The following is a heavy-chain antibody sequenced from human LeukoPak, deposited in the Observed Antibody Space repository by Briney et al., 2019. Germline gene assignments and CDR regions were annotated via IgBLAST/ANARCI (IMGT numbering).Heavy chain of an antibody. CDR2: ITSRVGTT. D-gene: IGHD3-22*01. V-gene: IGHV3-23*01. CDR3: ARDRPNYYGSDGHYYRRDGDY. J-gene: IGHJ4*02. CDR1: GFTFSIYA. Sequence: GGSLRLSCAASGFTFSIYAMSWVRQTPGKGLEWVSSITSRVGTTYYADSVKGRFTISRDNSENTLYLQMNSLRAEDSALYYCARDRPNYYGSDGHYYRRDGDYWGQGTLVTVSS.